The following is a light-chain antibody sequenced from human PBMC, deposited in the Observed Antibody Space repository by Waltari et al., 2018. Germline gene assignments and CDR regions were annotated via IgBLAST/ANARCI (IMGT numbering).Light chain of an antibody. J-gene: IGLJ3*02. V-gene: IGLV2-14*03. CDR2: GVR. CDR3: SSFTSSATWV. Sequence: QSALTQPASLSGSPRQSITISCTGTNSDIGGYNYVSWYQHHSGKAPNPMIFGVRDGPSGVSNRFSVSQSGNTASLTISELQADDEADYYCSSFTSSATWVFGGGTKLTVL. CDR1: NSDIGGYNY.